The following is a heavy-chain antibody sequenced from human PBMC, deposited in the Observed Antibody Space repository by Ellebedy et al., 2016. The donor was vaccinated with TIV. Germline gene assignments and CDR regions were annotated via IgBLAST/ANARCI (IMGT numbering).Heavy chain of an antibody. CDR2: INHSGST. CDR1: GGSVSSGSYY. Sequence: SETLSLXCTVSGGSVSSGSYYWSWIRQPPGKGLEWIGEINHSGSTNYNPSLKSRVTISVDRSKNQFSLKLSSVTAADTAVYYCARGATCDYWGQGTLVTVSS. J-gene: IGHJ4*02. V-gene: IGHV4-39*07. CDR3: ARGATCDY. D-gene: IGHD1-26*01.